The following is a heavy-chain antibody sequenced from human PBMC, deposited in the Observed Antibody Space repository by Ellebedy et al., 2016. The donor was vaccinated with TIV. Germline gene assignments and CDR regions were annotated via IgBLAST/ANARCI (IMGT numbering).Heavy chain of an antibody. J-gene: IGHJ5*01. Sequence: GESLKISCAASGFTFSNYGMNWVRQAPGKGLEYVSGITSNGSPYYANSVKGRFTISRDNSKNTLYLQMGSLRAEDMAVYYCARGLGNCSSDSCHTNWFDSWGQGTLVTVSS. CDR2: ITSNGSP. D-gene: IGHD2-2*02. V-gene: IGHV3-64*01. CDR1: GFTFSNYG. CDR3: ARGLGNCSSDSCHTNWFDS.